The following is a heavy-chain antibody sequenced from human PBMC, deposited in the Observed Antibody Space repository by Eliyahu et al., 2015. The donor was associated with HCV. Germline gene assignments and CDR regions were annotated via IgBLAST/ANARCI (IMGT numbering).Heavy chain of an antibody. D-gene: IGHD4-17*01. Sequence: EVQLVESGGGLIQPGGSLXXSCXASXFXVSSNYMSWVRQAPGKGLEWVSVIYSGGSTYYADSVKGRFTISRDNSKNTLYLQMNSLRAEDTAVYYCAREPPTSTATGYFDLWGRGTLVTVSS. CDR2: IYSGGST. J-gene: IGHJ2*01. CDR3: AREPPTSTATGYFDL. V-gene: IGHV3-53*01. CDR1: XFXVSSNY.